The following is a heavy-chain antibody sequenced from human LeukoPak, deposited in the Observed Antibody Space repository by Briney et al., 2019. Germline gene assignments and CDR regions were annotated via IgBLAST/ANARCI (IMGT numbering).Heavy chain of an antibody. V-gene: IGHV1-2*02. CDR2: INPNSGGT. J-gene: IGHJ4*02. CDR1: GYTFTGYY. CDR3: ARGGGGMGYYDSSDTLIDY. Sequence: GASVKVSCKASGYTFTGYYMHWVRQAPGQGLEWMGWINPNSGGTNYAQKFQGRVTMTRDTSISTAYMELSRLRSDDTAVYYCARGGGGMGYYDSSDTLIDYWGQGTLVTVSS. D-gene: IGHD3-22*01.